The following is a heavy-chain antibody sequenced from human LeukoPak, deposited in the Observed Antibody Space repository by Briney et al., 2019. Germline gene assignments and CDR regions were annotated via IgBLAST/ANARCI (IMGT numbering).Heavy chain of an antibody. CDR3: ARGSGWPYFDR. CDR2: IYHTGTT. Sequence: SETLSLTCTVSGGSISTNYWSCLRQPPGKGLEWIGYIYHTGTTNYNPSLKSRVTISTDTSKNQFSLKLTSVTAADTAVYYCARGSGWPYFDRWGQGLLVTVSS. V-gene: IGHV4-59*01. CDR1: GGSISTNY. D-gene: IGHD6-19*01. J-gene: IGHJ4*02.